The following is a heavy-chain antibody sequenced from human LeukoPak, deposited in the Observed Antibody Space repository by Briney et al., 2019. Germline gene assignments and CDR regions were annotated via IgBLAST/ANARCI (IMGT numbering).Heavy chain of an antibody. CDR1: GYTFTGNY. Sequence: ASVKVSCKASGYTFTGNYMHWVRQAPGQGLEWMGWINPNSGGTNYAQKFQGRVTMTRDTSISTAYMELSRLRSDDTAVYYRARDGWGFGGNWFDPWGQGTLVTVSS. CDR3: ARDGWGFGGNWFDP. CDR2: INPNSGGT. D-gene: IGHD3-10*01. J-gene: IGHJ5*02. V-gene: IGHV1-2*02.